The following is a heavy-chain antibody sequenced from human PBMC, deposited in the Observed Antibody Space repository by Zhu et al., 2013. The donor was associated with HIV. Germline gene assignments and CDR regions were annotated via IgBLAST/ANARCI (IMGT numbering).Heavy chain of an antibody. J-gene: IGHJ4*02. Sequence: QVQLQESGPGLVKPSETLSLTCTVSGGSISSYYWSWIRQPPGKGLEWIGYIYCSGSTNYNPSLKSRVTISVDTSKNQFSLKLSSVTAADTAVYYCARGVAAAGTTKRTSLPLDYWGQGTLVTVSS. CDR2: IYCSGST. CDR3: ARGVAAAGTTKRTSLPLDY. D-gene: IGHD6-13*01. CDR1: GGSISSYY. V-gene: IGHV4-59*01.